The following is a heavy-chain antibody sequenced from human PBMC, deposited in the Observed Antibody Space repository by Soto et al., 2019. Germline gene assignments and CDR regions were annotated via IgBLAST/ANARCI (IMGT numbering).Heavy chain of an antibody. CDR2: IDASGLYT. CDR3: VTCPYCTDGSINSIAAANKMDV. CDR1: GLTFPTYA. D-gene: IGHD2-8*01. V-gene: IGHV3-23*01. Sequence: EVQLLESGGGLTQPGGSLRLSCTASGLTFPTYAMNWVRLAPGKGLEWVEVIDASGLYTSYAHSLNGRFTFSRDNSRNTVYLHMTSLRADDTALSYCVTCPYCTDGSINSIAAANKMDVWGQGTTVSVSS. J-gene: IGHJ6*02.